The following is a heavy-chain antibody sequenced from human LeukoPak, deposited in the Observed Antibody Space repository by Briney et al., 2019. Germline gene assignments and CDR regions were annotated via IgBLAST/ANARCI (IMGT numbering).Heavy chain of an antibody. D-gene: IGHD5-12*01. CDR3: AQGRGYRPSELYFNN. Sequence: GGSLRLSCAASGFTFTNYAMARVRQAPGKDLGWVSTITGRGAGTLYHNSVQGRFTISRDNSKNTLYLQLDSLRADDTAVYYCAQGRGYRPSELYFNNWGQGTLVTVSS. CDR2: ITGRGAGT. J-gene: IGHJ4*02. CDR1: GFTFTNYA. V-gene: IGHV3-23*01.